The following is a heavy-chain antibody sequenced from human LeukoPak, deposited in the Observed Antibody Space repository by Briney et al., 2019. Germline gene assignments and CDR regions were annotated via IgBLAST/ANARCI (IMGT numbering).Heavy chain of an antibody. Sequence: GGSLRLSCVASGFNFSDYSMNWVRQAPGKGLEWVSAISGSGGTTHYADSVKGRFAISRDNSKNTLSLQMSHLRHEDTARYYCAKDRYSNYGNWFDPWGQGTQVTVFS. J-gene: IGHJ5*02. CDR2: ISGSGGTT. D-gene: IGHD4-11*01. CDR1: GFNFSDYS. CDR3: AKDRYSNYGNWFDP. V-gene: IGHV3-23*01.